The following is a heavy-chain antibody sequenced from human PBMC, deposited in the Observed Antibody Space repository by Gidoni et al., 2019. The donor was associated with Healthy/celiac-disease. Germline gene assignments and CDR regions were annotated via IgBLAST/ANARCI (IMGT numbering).Heavy chain of an antibody. CDR2: ISGSGGST. D-gene: IGHD3-3*01. CDR3: AKDAVFGVVIILYYFDY. J-gene: IGHJ4*02. V-gene: IGHV3-23*01. Sequence: EVQLLESGGGLVQPGGSLRLSCAASVFTFSSYAMSWVRQAPGKGLEWVSAISGSGGSTYYADSVKGRFTISRDNSKNTLYLQMNSLRAEDTAVYYCAKDAVFGVVIILYYFDYWGQGTLVTVSS. CDR1: VFTFSSYA.